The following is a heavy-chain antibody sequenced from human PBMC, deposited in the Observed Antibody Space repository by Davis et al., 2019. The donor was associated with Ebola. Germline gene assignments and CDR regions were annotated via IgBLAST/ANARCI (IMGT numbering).Heavy chain of an antibody. D-gene: IGHD1-14*01. V-gene: IGHV4-59*12. J-gene: IGHJ5*02. Sequence: MPGGPLRLPCTVPGGSIRDYYWSWIRQPPGKGLEWIGYIYHSELTDSNPSLNSRVTISVDTSKNQFSLRLRSVTAADTAVYYCAGGSEPGTSDWFDPWGQGTMVSVSS. CDR3: AGGSEPGTSDWFDP. CDR1: GGSIRDYY. CDR2: IYHSELT.